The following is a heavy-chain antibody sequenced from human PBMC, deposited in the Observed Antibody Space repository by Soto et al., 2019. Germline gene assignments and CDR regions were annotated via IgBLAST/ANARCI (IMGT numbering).Heavy chain of an antibody. Sequence: QVQVVQSGAEVKKPGASVKVSCKAFGYPFPTYYINWVRQAPGQGLGWIGRIIPDGGSTHYAQKFQGRVMMTRDTSTSTVYLELDSLTSEDSAIYYCARGGPELATIGSFDYWGQGTLVTVSS. V-gene: IGHV1-46*01. CDR2: IIPDGGST. CDR1: GYPFPTYY. D-gene: IGHD5-12*01. J-gene: IGHJ4*02. CDR3: ARGGPELATIGSFDY.